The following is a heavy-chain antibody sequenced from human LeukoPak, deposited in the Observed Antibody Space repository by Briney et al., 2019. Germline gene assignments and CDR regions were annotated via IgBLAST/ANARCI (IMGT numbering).Heavy chain of an antibody. J-gene: IGHJ6*03. D-gene: IGHD6-19*01. CDR2: INNNGGST. V-gene: IGHV3-64*01. CDR3: AKGYSGGWYYPMDV. CDR1: GFTFSSYA. Sequence: SGGSLRLSCAASGFTFSSYALHWVRQAPGKGLRYVSTINNNGGSTFYANSVKGRFTISRDNSKNTLYLQMGSLRAEDMAVHYCAKGYSGGWYYPMDVWGQGTTVTVSS.